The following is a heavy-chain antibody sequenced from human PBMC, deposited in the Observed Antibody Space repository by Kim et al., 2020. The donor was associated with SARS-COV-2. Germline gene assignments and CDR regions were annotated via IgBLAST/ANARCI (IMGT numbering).Heavy chain of an antibody. CDR2: IYYSGST. V-gene: IGHV4-61*01. CDR1: GGSVGSGSSS. J-gene: IGHJ4*02. CDR3: ARALSL. Sequence: SETLSLTCTVSGGSVGSGSSSWNWFRPAPGKGLEWIGNIYYSGSTYQNPSLNSLLIISLGTSGRQFSLTLRSVTAAATAVYFCARALSLWGQGILVTVSS.